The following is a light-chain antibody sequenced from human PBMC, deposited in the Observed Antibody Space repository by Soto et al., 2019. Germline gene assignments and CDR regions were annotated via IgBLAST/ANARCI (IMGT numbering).Light chain of an antibody. V-gene: IGLV2-14*01. Sequence: QSVLTQPASVSGSPGQSITISRTGTSSDVGCYNYVSWYQQHPGNAPKLMIYDVSNRPSGVFNRFSGSKSGNTAFLTIFGLQAEDEGDYYCSSYTSSSTYVFGTGTKVTVL. J-gene: IGLJ1*01. CDR2: DVS. CDR1: SSDVGCYNY. CDR3: SSYTSSSTYV.